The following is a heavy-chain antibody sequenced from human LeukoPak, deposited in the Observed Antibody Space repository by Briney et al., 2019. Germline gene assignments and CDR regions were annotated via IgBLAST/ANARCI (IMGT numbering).Heavy chain of an antibody. J-gene: IGHJ3*02. CDR1: GFTFSSYW. Sequence: GGSLRLSCAASGFTFSSYWMSWVRQAPGKGPEWVANIKQDGSEKYYVDSVKGRFTISRDNAENSLYLQMNSLRAEDTAVYYCARDAFSRISVFGVVSDAFDIWGQGTMVTVSS. CDR2: IKQDGSEK. CDR3: ARDAFSRISVFGVVSDAFDI. D-gene: IGHD3-3*01. V-gene: IGHV3-7*01.